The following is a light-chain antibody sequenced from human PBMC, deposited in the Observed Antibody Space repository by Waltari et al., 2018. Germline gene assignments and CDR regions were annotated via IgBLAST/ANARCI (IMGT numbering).Light chain of an antibody. V-gene: IGLV2-14*03. CDR1: SSDVGGYNF. J-gene: IGLJ2*01. CDR3: SSYTSDNTLVFGGGVV. Sequence: QSALTQPASVSGSPGQSITISCTGTSSDVGGYNFVSWYQQHPGKTPKFIIYDVSNRPSGVSNRFSGSKSGNPASLTISGLQAEDEADYYCSSYTSDNTLVFGGGVVFGGGTKLTVL. CDR2: DVS.